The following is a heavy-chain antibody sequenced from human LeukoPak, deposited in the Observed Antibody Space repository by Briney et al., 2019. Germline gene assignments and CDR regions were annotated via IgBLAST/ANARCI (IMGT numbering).Heavy chain of an antibody. V-gene: IGHV1-46*01. J-gene: IGHJ4*02. CDR1: GYSFTSNY. CDR2: IYPRDGST. CDR3: ARDQEAFDY. Sequence: ASVKVSCKASGYSFTSNYIHWVRQAPGQGLEWIGMIYPRDGSTSYAQKFQGRVTVTRDTSTSTVHMELSGLRSEDTAVYYCARDQEAFDYWGQGTLVTVSS.